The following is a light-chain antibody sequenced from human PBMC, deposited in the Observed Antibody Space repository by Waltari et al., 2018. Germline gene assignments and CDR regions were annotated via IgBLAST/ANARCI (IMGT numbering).Light chain of an antibody. CDR2: EVS. J-gene: IGLJ2*01. Sequence: QSALTQPASVSGSPGQSITISCTGTSSDVRGYNFVSWYQQHPGKAPKLISYEVSNRPSGVSNRFSGSKAGNTASLTISGLQAEDEADYYCSSYTSSSTLFGGGTKLSVL. CDR1: SSDVRGYNF. V-gene: IGLV2-14*01. CDR3: SSYTSSSTL.